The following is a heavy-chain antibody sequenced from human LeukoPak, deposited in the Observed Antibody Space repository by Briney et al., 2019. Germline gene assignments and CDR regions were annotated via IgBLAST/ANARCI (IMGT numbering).Heavy chain of an antibody. D-gene: IGHD5-18*01. J-gene: IGHJ4*02. CDR1: GFTFSSYS. CDR3: ARALRRGYSYGYYFDY. V-gene: IGHV3-48*04. CDR2: ISSTGSTI. Sequence: GGSLRLSCAASGFTFSSYSMNWVRQAPGKGLEWVSYISSTGSTIYYADSVKGRFTISRDNAKNSLYLQMNSLRAEDTAVYYCARALRRGYSYGYYFDYWGQGTLVTVSS.